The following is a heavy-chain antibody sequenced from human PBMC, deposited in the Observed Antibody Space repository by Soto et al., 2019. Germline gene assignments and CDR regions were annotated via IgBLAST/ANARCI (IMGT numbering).Heavy chain of an antibody. V-gene: IGHV3-74*01. CDR1: GFTFSSYW. J-gene: IGHJ4*02. D-gene: IGHD5-18*01. Sequence: GGSLRLSCAASGFTFSSYWMHWVRQAPGKGLVWVSRINSDGSSTSYADSVKGRFTISRDNAKNTLYLQMNSLRAEDTAVYYCARVAGYSYGYGSTGYFDYWGQGT. CDR3: ARVAGYSYGYGSTGYFDY. CDR2: INSDGSST.